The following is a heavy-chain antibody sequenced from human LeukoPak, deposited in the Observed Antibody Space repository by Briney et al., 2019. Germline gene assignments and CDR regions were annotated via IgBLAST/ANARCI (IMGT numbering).Heavy chain of an antibody. CDR2: ISSAGTGT. CDR3: SRLRGYSYGYGDY. Sequence: GGSLRLSCAASGFTFSSYWMHWVRQAPGKGLVWVSRISSAGTGTTYADSVKGRFTISRDNAKNSLYLQMNSLRAEDTAVYYCSRLRGYSYGYGDYWGQGTLVTVSS. D-gene: IGHD5-18*01. V-gene: IGHV3-74*01. CDR1: GFTFSSYW. J-gene: IGHJ4*02.